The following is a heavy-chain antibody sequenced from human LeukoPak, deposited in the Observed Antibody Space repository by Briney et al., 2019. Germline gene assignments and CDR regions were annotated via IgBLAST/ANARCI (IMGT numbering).Heavy chain of an antibody. D-gene: IGHD3-10*01. J-gene: IGHJ4*02. Sequence: GRSLRLSCAASGFTFSLYGMHWVRQAPGKGLEWVALISNDGSKTYYADSVEGRFTISRDNSKNTVYLQVSSLRADDTAVYYCAKDSRGANFFGDFDYWGQGTLVTVSS. V-gene: IGHV3-33*06. CDR3: AKDSRGANFFGDFDY. CDR2: ISNDGSKT. CDR1: GFTFSLYG.